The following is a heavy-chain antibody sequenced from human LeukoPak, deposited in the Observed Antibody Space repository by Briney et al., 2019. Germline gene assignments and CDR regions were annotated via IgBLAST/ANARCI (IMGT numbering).Heavy chain of an antibody. Sequence: PGGSLRLSCAASGFTFSSYSMNWVRQAPGKGLEWVSSISSSSSYIYYADSVKGRFTISRDNAKNSLYLQMNSLRAEDTAVYYCARGTERQRRDYFDYWGQGTLVTVSS. J-gene: IGHJ4*02. CDR2: ISSSSSYI. D-gene: IGHD1-1*01. V-gene: IGHV3-21*01. CDR3: ARGTERQRRDYFDY. CDR1: GFTFSSYS.